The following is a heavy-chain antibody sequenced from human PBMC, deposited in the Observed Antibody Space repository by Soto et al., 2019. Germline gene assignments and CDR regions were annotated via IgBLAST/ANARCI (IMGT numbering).Heavy chain of an antibody. CDR1: GFTFSSYA. J-gene: IGHJ4*02. CDR2: ISSSSSTI. Sequence: GGSLRLSCAASGFTFSSYAMSWVRQAPGKGLEWVSYISSSSSTIYYADSVKGRFTISRDNAKNSLYLQMNSLRAEDTAVYYCARDYNDYFDYWGQGTLVTVSS. CDR3: ARDYNDYFDY. D-gene: IGHD1-1*01. V-gene: IGHV3-48*01.